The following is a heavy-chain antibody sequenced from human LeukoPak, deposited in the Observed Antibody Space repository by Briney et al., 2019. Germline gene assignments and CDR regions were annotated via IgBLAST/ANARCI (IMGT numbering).Heavy chain of an antibody. V-gene: IGHV4-39*01. CDR3: ARQEPLNNWFDP. Sequence: ASETLSLTCAVYGGSFSGYYWGWIRQPPGKGLEWIGSIYYSGSTYYNPSLKSRVTISVDTSKNQFSLKLSSVTAADTAVYYCARQEPLNNWFDPWGQGTLVTVSS. D-gene: IGHD1-14*01. CDR2: IYYSGST. J-gene: IGHJ5*02. CDR1: GGSFSGYY.